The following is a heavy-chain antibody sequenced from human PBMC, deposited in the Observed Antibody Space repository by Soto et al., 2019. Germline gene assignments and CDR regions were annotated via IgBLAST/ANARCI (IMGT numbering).Heavy chain of an antibody. D-gene: IGHD6-25*01. CDR1: GYSFSSYT. J-gene: IGHJ4*02. Sequence: QVRLVQSGAEVKKPGSSVKVSCKASGYSFSSYTINWVRQAPGQRLVLMGGIIPVFNSATYAQKVQGTVTIAADESKSTAYQEASSQRSEDTAVYDCERIGDGNQRPFDYCGKGTQVTVSP. V-gene: IGHV1-69*01. CDR2: IIPVFNSA. CDR3: ERIGDGNQRPFDY.